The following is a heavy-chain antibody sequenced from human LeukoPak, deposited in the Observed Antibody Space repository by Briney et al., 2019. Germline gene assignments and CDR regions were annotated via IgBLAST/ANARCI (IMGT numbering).Heavy chain of an antibody. CDR1: GFTISSYA. CDR3: AKADEGYYDCSAAMDY. CDR2: ISGSGGST. V-gene: IGHV3-23*01. Sequence: GGSLSLFCAASGFTISSYAMSWVRQAPGKGLEWVSAISGSGGSTYYAAAVKGRFTISTDNSNNTLYLQMNSLIAEDTAVEYCAKADEGYYDCSAAMDYWGQGTLVTVSS. J-gene: IGHJ4*01. D-gene: IGHD3-22*01.